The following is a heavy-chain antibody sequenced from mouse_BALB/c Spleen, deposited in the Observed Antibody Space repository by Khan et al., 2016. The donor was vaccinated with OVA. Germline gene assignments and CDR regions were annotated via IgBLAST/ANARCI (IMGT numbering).Heavy chain of an antibody. J-gene: IGHJ2*01. CDR1: GYTFTNYW. CDR2: IYPGDGDT. V-gene: IGHV1-87*01. CDR3: TRCNYDGYSGDY. D-gene: IGHD2-3*01. Sequence: QVQLQQSGAELARPGASVKLSCKASGYTFTNYWMQWIKQRPGQGLEWIGAIYPGDGDTRYTQKFKGKATLTTDKSSSTAYMQLNSLTSEDSAVYYCTRCNYDGYSGDYWGQGTTLAVSS.